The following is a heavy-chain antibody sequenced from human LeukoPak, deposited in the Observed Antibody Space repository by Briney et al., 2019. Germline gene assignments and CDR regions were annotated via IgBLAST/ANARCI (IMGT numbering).Heavy chain of an antibody. Sequence: GGSLRLSCAASGFTFSDYYMSWLRQAPGKGLEWVSYISSSCSTIYYVDSVKGRFTISRDNAKDSLYLQMNSLRAEDTAVYYCATNFLYYYGSGSSYYYMDVWGKGTTVTVSS. CDR2: ISSSCSTI. J-gene: IGHJ6*03. D-gene: IGHD3-10*01. CDR1: GFTFSDYY. V-gene: IGHV3-11*04. CDR3: ATNFLYYYGSGSSYYYMDV.